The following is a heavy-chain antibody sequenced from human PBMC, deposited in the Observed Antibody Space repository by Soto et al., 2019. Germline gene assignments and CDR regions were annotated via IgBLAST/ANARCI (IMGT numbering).Heavy chain of an antibody. Sequence: SETLSLTCTVSGGSISSSSYYWGWIRQPPGKGLEWIGSIYYSGSTYYNPSLKSRVTISVDTSKNQFSLKLSSVTAADTAVYYCARHGGEMATKKNYFDYWGQGTLVTVSS. CDR3: ARHGGEMATKKNYFDY. CDR1: GGSISSSSYY. V-gene: IGHV4-39*01. D-gene: IGHD3-16*01. J-gene: IGHJ4*02. CDR2: IYYSGST.